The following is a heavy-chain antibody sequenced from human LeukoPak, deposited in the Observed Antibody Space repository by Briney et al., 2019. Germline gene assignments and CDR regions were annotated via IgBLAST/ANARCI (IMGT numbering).Heavy chain of an antibody. D-gene: IGHD3-9*01. CDR2: IVVGSGDT. V-gene: IGHV1-58*01. CDR1: GFTFTSSA. J-gene: IGHJ3*02. Sequence: SVKVSCKASGFTFTSSAVQWVRQARGQRLEWIGWIVVGSGDTNYAQKFQERVTITRDMSTSTAYMELSSLRSEDTAVYYCAADLSSDILTGYTNDAFDIWGQGTMVTVSS. CDR3: AADLSSDILTGYTNDAFDI.